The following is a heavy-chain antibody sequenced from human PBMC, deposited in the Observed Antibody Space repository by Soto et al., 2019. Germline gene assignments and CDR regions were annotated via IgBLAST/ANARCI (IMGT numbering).Heavy chain of an antibody. CDR3: VKDFSGYTSL. CDR1: GGPFNNFI. Sequence: QVLLEQSGSVVKRPGSSVTVSCKASGGPFNNFIFTWVRQAPGQGLEWMGRIIPILNKTNYAQTFRGRVATTADTPASTSYIELTGLRLDDTAMYYCVKDFSGYTSLWGQGTLVSVTS. D-gene: IGHD3-3*01. J-gene: IGHJ4*02. CDR2: IIPILNKT. V-gene: IGHV1-69*02.